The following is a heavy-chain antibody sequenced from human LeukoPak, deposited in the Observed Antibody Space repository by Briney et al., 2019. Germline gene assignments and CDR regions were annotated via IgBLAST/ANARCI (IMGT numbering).Heavy chain of an antibody. D-gene: IGHD3-10*01. CDR1: GGSISSNTYY. J-gene: IGHJ4*02. CDR2: IYYSGNT. V-gene: IGHV4-39*07. CDR3: ATYGSGDFDY. Sequence: SETLSLTCTVSGGSISSNTYYWAWIRQPPGRGLEWFGSIYYSGNTYYSPSLKSRVTISVDKSKNQFSLKLSSVTAADTAVYYCATYGSGDFDYWGQGTLVTVSS.